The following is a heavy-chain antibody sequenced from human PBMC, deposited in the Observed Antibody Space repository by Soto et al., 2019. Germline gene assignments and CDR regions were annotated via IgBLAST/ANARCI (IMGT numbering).Heavy chain of an antibody. D-gene: IGHD6-19*01. CDR3: LGGKQWLVQSPDD. Sequence: PSGTLSLTCTVSGGSRCRGGYYRSSIRRHPGKGLEWIGYIYYSGSTYYNQSLKNRVTISVDTSKNQFSLKLSSVTAADTAVYYGLGGKQWLVQSPDDWCQGVLDTVGS. V-gene: IGHV4-31*03. CDR2: IYYSGST. J-gene: IGHJ4*02. CDR1: GGSRCRGGYY.